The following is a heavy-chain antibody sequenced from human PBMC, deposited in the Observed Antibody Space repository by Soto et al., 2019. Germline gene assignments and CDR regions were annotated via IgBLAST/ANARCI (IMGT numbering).Heavy chain of an antibody. Sequence: GGSLRLSCAASGFTFSSYGMHWVRQAPGKGLEWVAVIWYDGSNKYYADSVKGRFTISGDNSKNTLYLQMNSLRAEDTAVYYCARESSGSYYRVQGDYYYYMDVWGKGTTVTVSS. CDR2: IWYDGSNK. CDR1: GFTFSSYG. V-gene: IGHV3-33*08. CDR3: ARESSGSYYRVQGDYYYYMDV. D-gene: IGHD1-26*01. J-gene: IGHJ6*03.